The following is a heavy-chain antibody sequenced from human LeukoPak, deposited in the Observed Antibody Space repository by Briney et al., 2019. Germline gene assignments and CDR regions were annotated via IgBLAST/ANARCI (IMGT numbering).Heavy chain of an antibody. CDR2: ISSDGSNK. D-gene: IGHD6-13*01. J-gene: IGHJ4*02. V-gene: IGHV3-30*18. Sequence: GGSLRLSCAASGFTFSSYGMHWVRQAPGKGLEWVAVISSDGSNKYYADSVKGRFTISRDNSKNTLYLQVNSLRAEDTAVYYFAKLPIAAAGTIAIDYWGQGTLVTVSS. CDR3: AKLPIAAAGTIAIDY. CDR1: GFTFSSYG.